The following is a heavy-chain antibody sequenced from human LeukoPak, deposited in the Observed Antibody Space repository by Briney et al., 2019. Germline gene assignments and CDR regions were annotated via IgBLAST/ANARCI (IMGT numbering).Heavy chain of an antibody. J-gene: IGHJ4*02. CDR1: GYSIISDYY. V-gene: IGHV4-38-2*02. CDR2: IYHSGST. Sequence: SEILSLTCTVSGYSIISDYYWGWIRQPPGKGLEWIGNIYHSGSTYYNPSLKSRVTISVDTSKNQFSLKLSSVTAADTAVYYCARAMVVVAATGYFDYWGLGTLLTVSS. D-gene: IGHD2-15*01. CDR3: ARAMVVVAATGYFDY.